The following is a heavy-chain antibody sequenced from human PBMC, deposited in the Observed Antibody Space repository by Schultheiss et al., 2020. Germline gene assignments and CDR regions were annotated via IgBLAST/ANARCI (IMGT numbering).Heavy chain of an antibody. Sequence: SQTLSLTCTVSGGSISSGGYYWSWIRQHPGKGLEWIGYIYYSGSTYYNPSLKSRVTISVDTSKNQFSLKLSSVTAADTAVYYCARGNWNNFDYWGQGTLVTVSS. J-gene: IGHJ4*02. CDR3: ARGNWNNFDY. CDR2: IYYSGST. V-gene: IGHV4-31*03. D-gene: IGHD1-1*01. CDR1: GGSISSGGYY.